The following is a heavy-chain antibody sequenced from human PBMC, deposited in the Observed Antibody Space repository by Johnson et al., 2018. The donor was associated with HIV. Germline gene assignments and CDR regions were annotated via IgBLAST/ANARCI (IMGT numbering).Heavy chain of an antibody. CDR3: ATSRVLLYQPLRPHAFDI. J-gene: IGHJ3*02. CDR1: GFTFSTSW. D-gene: IGHD2-2*01. CDR2: INQDGVEK. V-gene: IGHV3-7*05. Sequence: VQLVESGGGLVQPGGSLRLSCAASGFTFSTSWMSWVRQAPGKGLGWVANINQDGVEKYYVDSVKGRFTISRDNATNSLSLQMNSLRAEDTAVYYCATSRVLLYQPLRPHAFDIWGQGTMVTVSS.